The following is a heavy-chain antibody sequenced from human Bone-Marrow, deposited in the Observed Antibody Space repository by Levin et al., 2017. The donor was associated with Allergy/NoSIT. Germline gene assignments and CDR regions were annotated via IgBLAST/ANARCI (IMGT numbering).Heavy chain of an antibody. J-gene: IGHJ6*02. CDR1: GGSLNNYA. D-gene: IGHD3-3*01. CDR2: IIPSFGAT. Sequence: SVKVSCKASGGSLNNYAINWVRQAPGQGLEWMGGIIPSFGATNYAQTFQDRVTITADESTNRAYMELRGLRSEDTAVYYCARGVRFLEWLSNPRHYYYSGMDVWGQGTTVTVSS. CDR3: ARGVRFLEWLSNPRHYYYSGMDV. V-gene: IGHV1-69*13.